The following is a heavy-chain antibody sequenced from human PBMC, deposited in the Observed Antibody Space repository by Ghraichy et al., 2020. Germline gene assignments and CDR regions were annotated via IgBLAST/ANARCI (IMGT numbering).Heavy chain of an antibody. Sequence: GESLNISCGASGFTLNTYWMSWVRQAPGKGLEWVANINQDASEKSYVDSVKGRFSISRDNAKNSLYFQMNSLRADETAVYFCARLQRSPWNCDLWGRGTLVTVSS. V-gene: IGHV3-7*01. CDR3: ARLQRSPWNCDL. J-gene: IGHJ2*01. CDR2: INQDASEK. CDR1: GFTLNTYW.